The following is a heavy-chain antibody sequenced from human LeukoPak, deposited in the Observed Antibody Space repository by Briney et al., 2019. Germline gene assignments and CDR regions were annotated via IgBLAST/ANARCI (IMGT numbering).Heavy chain of an antibody. Sequence: GGSLRLSCAASGFTFDDYGMHWVRQSPGKGLEWVSGISANSNIIRYADSVRGRFTISRDNAKNFLYLQMNSLRPEDTAFYYCARDAYSGGWYWFDPWGQGTLVTVSS. CDR2: ISANSNII. J-gene: IGHJ5*02. CDR3: ARDAYSGGWYWFDP. D-gene: IGHD6-19*01. V-gene: IGHV3-9*01. CDR1: GFTFDDYG.